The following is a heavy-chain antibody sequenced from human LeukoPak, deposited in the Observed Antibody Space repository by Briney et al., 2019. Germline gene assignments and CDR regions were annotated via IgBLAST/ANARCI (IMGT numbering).Heavy chain of an antibody. CDR3: ARTRWLQLWYFDY. CDR2: ISGSGDNT. D-gene: IGHD5-24*01. J-gene: IGHJ4*02. Sequence: GGSLRLSCAASGFTFSTYAMSWVRQAPGKGLEWVSVISGSGDNTYYADSVKGRFTISRDDSKNTLYLQMNSLRADDTAVYYCARTRWLQLWYFDYWGQGTLVTVSS. CDR1: GFTFSTYA. V-gene: IGHV3-23*01.